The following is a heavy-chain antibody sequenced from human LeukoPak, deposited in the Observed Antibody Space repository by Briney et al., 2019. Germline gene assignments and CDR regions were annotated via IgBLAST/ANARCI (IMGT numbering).Heavy chain of an antibody. Sequence: PGGSLRLSCAASGFTFSSYGMHWVRQAPGKGLEWVGFIRGKIYGGTPEYAASVKGRFTISRDDSKGIAYLQMNSLKTEDTAVYYCTRDQTPYYWGQGTLVTVSS. J-gene: IGHJ4*02. CDR2: IRGKIYGGTP. CDR3: TRDQTPYY. CDR1: GFTFSSYG. V-gene: IGHV3-49*04.